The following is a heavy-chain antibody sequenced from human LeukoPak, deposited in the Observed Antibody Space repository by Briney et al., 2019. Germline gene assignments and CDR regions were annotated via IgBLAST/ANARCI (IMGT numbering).Heavy chain of an antibody. CDR2: ISWNSGAI. J-gene: IGHJ4*02. CDR3: ARDLDGGSSRDY. Sequence: GGSLRLSCAASGFTLDDYAMHWVRQAPGKGLEWVSGISWNSGAIGYTDSVKGRFIISRDNAKNSLYLQMNSLRAEDTAVYYCARDLDGGSSRDYWGQGTLVTVSS. V-gene: IGHV3-9*01. D-gene: IGHD6-13*01. CDR1: GFTLDDYA.